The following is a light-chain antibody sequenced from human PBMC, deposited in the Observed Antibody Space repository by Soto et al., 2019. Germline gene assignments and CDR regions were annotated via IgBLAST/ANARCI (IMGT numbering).Light chain of an antibody. CDR3: NSYTSSSTHV. CDR2: DVS. CDR1: SSDVGGYNY. V-gene: IGLV2-14*03. J-gene: IGLJ1*01. Sequence: QSVLTQPASLSGSPGQSITISCTGTSSDVGGYNYVSWYQQHPGKAPKLIISDVSNRPSGVSNRFSGSKSGNTASLTISGLQAEDEADYYCNSYTSSSTHVFGTGTKVTVL.